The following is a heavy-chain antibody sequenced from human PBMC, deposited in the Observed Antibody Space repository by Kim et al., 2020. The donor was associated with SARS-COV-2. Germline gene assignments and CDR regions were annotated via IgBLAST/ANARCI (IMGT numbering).Heavy chain of an antibody. D-gene: IGHD3-3*01. CDR3: AREKEGRFIGNYYYYYGMDV. CDR1: GGTFSSYA. V-gene: IGHV1-69*13. CDR2: IIPIFGTA. J-gene: IGHJ6*02. Sequence: SVKVSCKASGGTFSSYAISWVRQAPGQGLEWMGGIIPIFGTANYAQKFQGRVTITADESTSTAYMELSSLRSEDTAVYYCAREKEGRFIGNYYYYYGMDVWGQGTTVTVSS.